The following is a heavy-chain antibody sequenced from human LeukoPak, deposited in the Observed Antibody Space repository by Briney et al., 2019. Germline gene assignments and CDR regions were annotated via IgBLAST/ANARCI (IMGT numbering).Heavy chain of an antibody. CDR2: ISTDNGYT. J-gene: IGHJ5*02. V-gene: IGHV1-18*01. Sequence: ASVNVSCKASGYSFTNYGISWVRQAPGQGLEWMGWISTDNGYTNYGQNLQGRLTMTTDTSTSTAYVELRSLKSDDTAVYYCARDYFNFLVVPNWFDPWGQGTLVTVSS. D-gene: IGHD3-10*01. CDR3: ARDYFNFLVVPNWFDP. CDR1: GYSFTNYG.